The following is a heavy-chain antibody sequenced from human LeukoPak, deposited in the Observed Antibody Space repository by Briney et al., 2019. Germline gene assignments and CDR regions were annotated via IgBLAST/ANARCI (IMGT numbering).Heavy chain of an antibody. V-gene: IGHV3-30*02. CDR3: AKVWAHDGSGNPYWHFDL. D-gene: IGHD3-10*01. J-gene: IGHJ2*01. CDR1: GFTFSSYG. CDR2: IRYDGSNK. Sequence: PGGSLRLSCAASGFTFSSYGMHRVRQAPGKGLEWVAFIRYDGSNKYYADSVKGRFTISGDNSKNTLYLQMNSLRAEDTAVYYCAKVWAHDGSGNPYWHFDLWGRGTLVTVSS.